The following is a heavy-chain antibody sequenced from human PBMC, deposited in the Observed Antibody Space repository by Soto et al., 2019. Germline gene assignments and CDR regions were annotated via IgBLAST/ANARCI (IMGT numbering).Heavy chain of an antibody. V-gene: IGHV3-33*01. CDR2: IWYDGSNK. CDR1: GFTFSSCA. J-gene: IGHJ6*02. Sequence: PGGSLRLSWAASGFTFSSCAMRWVRQAPGKGLDWVAVIWYDGSNKYYADSVKGRFTISRDNSKNTLYLHVNSLRAEDTAVYYCARETNDILSGYGMDVWGQGTTVTVSS. CDR3: ARETNDILSGYGMDV. D-gene: IGHD3-9*01.